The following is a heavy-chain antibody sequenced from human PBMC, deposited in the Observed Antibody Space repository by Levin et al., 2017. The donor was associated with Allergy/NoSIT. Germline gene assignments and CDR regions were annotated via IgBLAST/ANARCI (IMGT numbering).Heavy chain of an antibody. CDR3: ARGTDYYDSSGYKFDY. CDR1: GYTFTSYD. CDR2: MNPNSGNT. V-gene: IGHV1-8*01. J-gene: IGHJ4*02. D-gene: IGHD3-22*01. Sequence: GESLKISCKASGYTFTSYDINWVRQATGQGLEWMGWMNPNSGNTGYAQKFQGRVTMTRNTSISTAYMELSSLRSEDTAVYYCARGTDYYDSSGYKFDYWGQGTLVTVSS.